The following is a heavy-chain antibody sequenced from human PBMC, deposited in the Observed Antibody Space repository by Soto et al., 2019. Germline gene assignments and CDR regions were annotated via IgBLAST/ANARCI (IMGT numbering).Heavy chain of an antibody. J-gene: IGHJ3*02. CDR1: GYTFTSYG. Sequence: VQLVQSGAEVKKPGASVTVSCEASGYTFTSYGISWVRQAPGQGLEWMGWTSVYNGNTNYAQKLQGRVTMTTDTSTNTAYMDLRSLRSDDTAVYYCARRGPYGSSPLSNAFDIWGQGTMVTVSS. CDR2: TSVYNGNT. CDR3: ARRGPYGSSPLSNAFDI. D-gene: IGHD6-6*01. V-gene: IGHV1-18*01.